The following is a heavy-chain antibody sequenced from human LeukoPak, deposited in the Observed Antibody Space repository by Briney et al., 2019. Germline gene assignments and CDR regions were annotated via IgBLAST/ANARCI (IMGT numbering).Heavy chain of an antibody. CDR2: IYTSGST. V-gene: IGHV4-61*02. Sequence: SETLSLTCTVSGGSISSGSYYWSWIRQPAGKGLEWIGRIYTSGSTNYNPSLKSRVTISVDTSKNQFSLKLSSVTAADTAVYYCARDIAPRYGDYYFDYWGQGTLVTVSS. D-gene: IGHD4-17*01. CDR3: ARDIAPRYGDYYFDY. CDR1: GGSISSGSYY. J-gene: IGHJ4*02.